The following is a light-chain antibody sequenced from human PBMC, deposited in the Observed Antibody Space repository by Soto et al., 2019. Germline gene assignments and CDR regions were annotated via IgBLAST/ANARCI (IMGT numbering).Light chain of an antibody. J-gene: IGLJ2*01. CDR2: DNN. Sequence: QSVLTQPPSVSAAPGQKVTISCSGGSFNVGKNYVSWYKQVPGTAPKLLIYDNNKRPSGIPDRVSGSKSGTSATLGITGLQTGDEADYYCGAWDSSLSVVVFGGGTKLTVL. V-gene: IGLV1-51*01. CDR3: GAWDSSLSVVV. CDR1: SFNVGKNY.